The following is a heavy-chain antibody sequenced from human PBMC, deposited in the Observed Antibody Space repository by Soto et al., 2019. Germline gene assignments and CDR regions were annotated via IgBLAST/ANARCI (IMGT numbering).Heavy chain of an antibody. CDR1: GFTFSGSA. CDR3: TGELSLYYYYYYMDV. J-gene: IGHJ6*03. V-gene: IGHV3-73*01. D-gene: IGHD3-16*02. CDR2: IRSKANSYAT. Sequence: GGSLRLSCAASGFTFSGSAMHWVRQASGKGLEWVGRIRSKANSYATAYAASVKGRFTISRDDSKNTAYLQMNSLKTEDTAVYYCTGELSLYYYYYYMDVWGKGTTVTVSS.